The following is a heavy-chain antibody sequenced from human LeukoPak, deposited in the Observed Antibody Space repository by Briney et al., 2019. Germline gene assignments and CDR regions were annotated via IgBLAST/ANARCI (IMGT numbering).Heavy chain of an antibody. V-gene: IGHV1-46*03. D-gene: IGHD6-19*01. CDR2: INPSGGST. CDR3: ARDLDGIAVAGTNGLGFFDY. J-gene: IGHJ4*02. CDR1: GYTFTSYY. Sequence: ASVKVSCKASGYTFTSYYMHWVRQAPGQGLEWMVIINPSGGSTGYAQKFQGRVTMTRDTSTSTVYMELSSLRSEDTAVYYCARDLDGIAVAGTNGLGFFDYWGQGTLVTVSS.